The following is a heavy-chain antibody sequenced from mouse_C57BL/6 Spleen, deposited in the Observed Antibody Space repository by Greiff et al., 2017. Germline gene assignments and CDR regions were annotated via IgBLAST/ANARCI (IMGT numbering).Heavy chain of an antibody. V-gene: IGHV2-2*01. D-gene: IGHD1-1*01. J-gene: IGHJ4*01. Sequence: VMLVESGPGLVQPSQSLSITCTVSGFSLTSYGVHWVRQSPGKGLEWLGVIWSGGSTDYTAAFISRLSISKDNSKSQVFFKMNSLQADDTAIYYWARPNTVPVYAMDDWGQGTSVTVSS. CDR3: ARPNTVPVYAMDD. CDR2: IWSGGST. CDR1: GFSLTSYG.